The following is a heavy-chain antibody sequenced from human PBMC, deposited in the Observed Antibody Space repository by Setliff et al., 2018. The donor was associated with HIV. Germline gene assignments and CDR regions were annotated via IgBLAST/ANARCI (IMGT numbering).Heavy chain of an antibody. D-gene: IGHD6-6*01. CDR3: ARGWHSTSPNSYFDY. CDR2: INIGNGDT. J-gene: IGHJ4*02. V-gene: IGHV1-3*03. Sequence: GASVKVSCKASGYSFTDYAMNWVRQAPGQGLEWMGRINIGNGDTKYSQDFHDRVTISRDTPATTVYMELSSLRSDDMAVYYCARGWHSTSPNSYFDYWGQGSLVTVSS. CDR1: GYSFTDYA.